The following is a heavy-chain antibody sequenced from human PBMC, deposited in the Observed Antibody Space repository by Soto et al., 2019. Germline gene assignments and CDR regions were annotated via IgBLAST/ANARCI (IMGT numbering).Heavy chain of an antibody. Sequence: QVQLVESGGGVVQPGRSLRLSCAASGFTFSSYAMHWVRQAPGKGLEWVAVISYDGSNKYYAYSVKGRFTISRDNSKNTLYLQMNSLRAEDTAVYYCARELSGYDSGSYYYYYYGMDVWGQGTTVTVSS. D-gene: IGHD5-12*01. CDR3: ARELSGYDSGSYYYYYYGMDV. J-gene: IGHJ6*02. V-gene: IGHV3-30-3*01. CDR1: GFTFSSYA. CDR2: ISYDGSNK.